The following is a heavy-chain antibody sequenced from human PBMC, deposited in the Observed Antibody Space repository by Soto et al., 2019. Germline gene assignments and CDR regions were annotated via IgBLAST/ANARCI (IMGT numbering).Heavy chain of an antibody. V-gene: IGHV3-74*01. CDR3: ARSNWNYAGIEV. J-gene: IGHJ6*02. CDR2: FXXDXRXX. CDR1: GFTFDSYW. Sequence: GGSLRLSCAASGFTFDSYWMHWVRQVPGKGPIXGSRFXXDXRXXXYXXXXSGRFVIARDNVQNTGSLHMGHHRDDATAVYSCARSNWNYAGIEVWGQGTTLTVSS. D-gene: IGHD1-7*01.